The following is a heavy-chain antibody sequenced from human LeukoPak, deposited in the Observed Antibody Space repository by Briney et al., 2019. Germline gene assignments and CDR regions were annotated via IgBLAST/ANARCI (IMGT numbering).Heavy chain of an antibody. CDR3: ARWGPDFWSDYYPVDY. J-gene: IGHJ4*02. V-gene: IGHV1-18*01. CDR2: ISGHNGQT. CDR1: GYRFISYG. D-gene: IGHD3-3*01. Sequence: GASVKVSCTASGYRFISYGISWVRQAPGQGLKWRGWISGHNGQTSYAQKLQGRVTMTTETSTSTVYMELRSLRSDDTAVYYCARWGPDFWSDYYPVDYWGQGTLVIGSS.